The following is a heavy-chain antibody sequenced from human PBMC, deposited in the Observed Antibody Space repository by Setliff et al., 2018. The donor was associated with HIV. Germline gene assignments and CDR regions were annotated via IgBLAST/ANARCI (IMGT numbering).Heavy chain of an antibody. CDR3: GRVPYKSAWFSGGHNPFDV. J-gene: IGHJ3*01. V-gene: IGHV1-18*01. Sequence: ASVKVSCQASGYSFYKYGISWVRQAPGQGLEWMGWISGFNGNTKSGQNFQCRVTITIDTSTSTVYMDLRSLTSDDTAVYYCGRVPYKSAWFSGGHNPFDVWGQGTMVTVSS. D-gene: IGHD6-19*01. CDR1: GYSFYKYG. CDR2: ISGFNGNT.